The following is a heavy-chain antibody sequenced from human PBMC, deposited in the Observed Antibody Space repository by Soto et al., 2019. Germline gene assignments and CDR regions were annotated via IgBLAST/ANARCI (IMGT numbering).Heavy chain of an antibody. D-gene: IGHD3-22*01. CDR2: MNPNSGNT. V-gene: IGHV1-8*01. J-gene: IGHJ4*02. CDR3: YLNYYDSSGPYPG. Sequence: QVQLVQSGAEVKKPGASVKVSCKASGYTFTSYDMNWVRQATGQGLEWMGWMNPNSGNTGYAQKFQGRVTMTRNTSISTAYMELSSLRSEDTAVYYCYLNYYDSSGPYPGGGQGTLVTVSS. CDR1: GYTFTSYD.